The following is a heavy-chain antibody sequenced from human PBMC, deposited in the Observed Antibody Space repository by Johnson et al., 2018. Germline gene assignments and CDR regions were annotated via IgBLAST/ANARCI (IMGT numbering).Heavy chain of an antibody. Sequence: QVQLVQSGGGVVKSGRSLRLFCAASGFTFSSSDMHWVRQAPGKGLEWVAVISYDGSNKYYADPVKGRFTISRDNSKNTLYLQMNSLRAEYAAVYYCAKDRPWLVTSVAHWGQGTLVTVSS. CDR1: GFTFSSSD. D-gene: IGHD6-19*01. V-gene: IGHV3-30*18. J-gene: IGHJ1*01. CDR2: ISYDGSNK. CDR3: AKDRPWLVTSVAH.